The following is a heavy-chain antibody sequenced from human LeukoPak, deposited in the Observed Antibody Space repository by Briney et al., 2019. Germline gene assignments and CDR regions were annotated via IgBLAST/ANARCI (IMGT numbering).Heavy chain of an antibody. CDR1: GYTFTSYY. CDR3: ARDRTDFWSASYWFDP. Sequence: ASVKVSCKASGYTFTSYYMHWVRQAPGQGLEWMGIINPSGGSTSYAQKFQGRVTMTRDMSTSTVYMELSSLRSEDTAVYYYARDRTDFWSASYWFDPWGQGTLVTVSS. J-gene: IGHJ5*02. CDR2: INPSGGST. D-gene: IGHD3-3*01. V-gene: IGHV1-46*01.